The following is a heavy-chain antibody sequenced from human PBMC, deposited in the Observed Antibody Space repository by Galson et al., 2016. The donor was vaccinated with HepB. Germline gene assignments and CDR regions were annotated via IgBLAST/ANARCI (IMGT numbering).Heavy chain of an antibody. Sequence: SLKSRVTISVDKSKNQFSLKLSSVTAADTAVYYCARSNSRDYYYYYFDYWGQGTLVTVSS. V-gene: IGHV4-4*02. CDR3: ARSNSRDYYYYYFDY. J-gene: IGHJ4*02. D-gene: IGHD2-21*02.